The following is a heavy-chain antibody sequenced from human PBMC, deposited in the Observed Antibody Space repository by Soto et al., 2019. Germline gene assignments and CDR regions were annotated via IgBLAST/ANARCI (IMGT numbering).Heavy chain of an antibody. CDR1: GFTFTSYT. CDR2: ISSSSSYI. D-gene: IGHD3-9*01. Sequence: GGSLRLSCAASGFTFTSYTMHWVRQAPGKGLEWVSSISSSSSYIYYADSVKGRFTISRDNAKKSLYLQMNGLRAEDTAVYYCAREDYDILTGYYRVDYYYGMDVWGQGTTVTVSS. V-gene: IGHV3-21*01. J-gene: IGHJ6*02. CDR3: AREDYDILTGYYRVDYYYGMDV.